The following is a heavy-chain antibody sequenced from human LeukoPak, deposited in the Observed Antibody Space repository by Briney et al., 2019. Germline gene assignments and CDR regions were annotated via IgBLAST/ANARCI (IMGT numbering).Heavy chain of an antibody. J-gene: IGHJ3*02. Sequence: GGSLRLSCAASGFTFSSYWMSWVRQAPGKGLEWVANIKQDGSEKYYVDSVKGRFTISRDNAKNSLYLQMNSLRAEDTAVYYCASLAVGGEGAFDIWCQGTMVTVSS. CDR2: IKQDGSEK. V-gene: IGHV3-7*01. D-gene: IGHD2-15*01. CDR1: GFTFSSYW. CDR3: ASLAVGGEGAFDI.